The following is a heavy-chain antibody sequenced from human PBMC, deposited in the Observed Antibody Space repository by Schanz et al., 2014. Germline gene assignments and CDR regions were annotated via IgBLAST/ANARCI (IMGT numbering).Heavy chain of an antibody. Sequence: EVQLVESGGGLIQPGGSLRLSCAASGFTFSSYAMSWVRQAPGKGLEWVSAISGSGGSTYYADSVKGRFTISRDNSKNTLYLQMNSLRAEDTAIYYCAKDISDTSGKDDYWGQGTLVTVSS. D-gene: IGHD3-22*01. J-gene: IGHJ4*02. CDR1: GFTFSSYA. CDR2: ISGSGGST. CDR3: AKDISDTSGKDDY. V-gene: IGHV3-23*04.